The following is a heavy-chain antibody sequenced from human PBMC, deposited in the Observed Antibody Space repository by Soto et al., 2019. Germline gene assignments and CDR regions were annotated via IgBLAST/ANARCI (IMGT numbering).Heavy chain of an antibody. Sequence: SETLSLTCTVSGGSISSYYWSWIRQPPGKGLEWIGYIYYSGSTNYNPSLKSRVTISVDTSKNQFSLKLSSVTAADTAVYYCAGEVFPITYYDFWSGYLGPYGMDVWGQGTTVTVSS. CDR1: GGSISSYY. J-gene: IGHJ6*02. V-gene: IGHV4-59*01. CDR2: IYYSGST. D-gene: IGHD3-3*01. CDR3: AGEVFPITYYDFWSGYLGPYGMDV.